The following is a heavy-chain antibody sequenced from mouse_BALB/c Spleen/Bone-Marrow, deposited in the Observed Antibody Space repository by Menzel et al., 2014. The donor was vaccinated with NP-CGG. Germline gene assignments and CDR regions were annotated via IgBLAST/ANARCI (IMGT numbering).Heavy chain of an antibody. CDR1: GYTFSSFW. J-gene: IGHJ2*01. V-gene: IGHV1-9*01. CDR3: ARTPGVLYYFDY. Sequence: QVQLKDSGAELMKPGASMKISCKASGYTFSSFWIEWVKQRPGHGLEWIGEILPESGSSNYNEEFKGKATLTADTSSNTVYMQLSSLTSEDSAVYYCARTPGVLYYFDYWGQGTPLTVSS. CDR2: ILPESGSS.